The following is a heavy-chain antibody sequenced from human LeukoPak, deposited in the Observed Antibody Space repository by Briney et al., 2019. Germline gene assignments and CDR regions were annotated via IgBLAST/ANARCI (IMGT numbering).Heavy chain of an antibody. CDR2: IYYSGST. CDR3: ARELGIVWDI. CDR1: GGSISSGGYS. J-gene: IGHJ3*02. Sequence: KPSQTLSLTCAVSGGSISSGGYSWSWIRQPPGKGLEWIGYIYYSGSTYYNPSLKSRVTISVDTSKNQFSLKLSSVTAADTAVYYCARELGIVWDIWGQGTMVTVSS. D-gene: IGHD7-27*01. V-gene: IGHV4-30-4*07.